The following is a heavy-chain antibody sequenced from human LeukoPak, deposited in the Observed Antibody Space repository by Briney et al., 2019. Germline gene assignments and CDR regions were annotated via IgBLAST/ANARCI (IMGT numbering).Heavy chain of an antibody. J-gene: IGHJ4*02. V-gene: IGHV3-7*01. D-gene: IGHD1-14*01. Sequence: GGSLRLSCAASGFTFSTYWMSWVRQAPGKGLEWVANIKEDGSETYYVDSLTGRFTISRDNVKNSLYLQINSLRVEDTAVYYCGRDSFETDIDYWGQGTLVTVSS. CDR2: IKEDGSET. CDR1: GFTFSTYW. CDR3: GRDSFETDIDY.